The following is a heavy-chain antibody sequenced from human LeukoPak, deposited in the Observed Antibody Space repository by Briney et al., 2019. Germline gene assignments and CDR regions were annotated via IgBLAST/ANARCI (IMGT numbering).Heavy chain of an antibody. CDR1: GYSFTSYR. J-gene: IGHJ5*02. CDR3: ATTPGIARANWFDP. Sequence: NLGESLKISCKGSGYSFTSYRIGWVRQMPGKGLEWMGIIYPGDSDTRYSPSFQGQVTISADKSISTAYLQWSSLKASDTAMYYCATTPGIARANWFDPWGQGTLVTVSS. CDR2: IYPGDSDT. V-gene: IGHV5-51*01. D-gene: IGHD6-13*01.